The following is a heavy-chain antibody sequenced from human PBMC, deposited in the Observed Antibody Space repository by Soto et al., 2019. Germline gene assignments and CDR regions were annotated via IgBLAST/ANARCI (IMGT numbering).Heavy chain of an antibody. V-gene: IGHV1-69*06. Sequence: QVQLVQSGAEVKKPGSSVKVSCAASGGTSNSYTINWVRQAPGHGLEWIGQVIPKYDSVNYAQRFQGRVSISADKSTNTAYMELSSLRSEDTALYYCATWRSYSGSYCFDYWGQGTLVSVSS. J-gene: IGHJ4*02. CDR2: VIPKYDSV. CDR3: ATWRSYSGSYCFDY. D-gene: IGHD3-10*01. CDR1: GGTSNSYT.